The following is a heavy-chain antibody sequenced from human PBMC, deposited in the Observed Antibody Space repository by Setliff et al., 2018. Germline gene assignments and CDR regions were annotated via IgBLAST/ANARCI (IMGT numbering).Heavy chain of an antibody. CDR3: ARLPNYVWGSPVDY. CDR2: IYHGGDT. J-gene: IGHJ4*02. V-gene: IGHV4-39*01. Sequence: SETLSLTCTVSGGSINSGVYYWGWIRQPPGKGLEWIGRIYHGGDTYYNASLKSRLTISVDTSKNQFSLTLSSVTAADTAVYYCARLPNYVWGSPVDYWGQGTPVTVSS. D-gene: IGHD3-16*01. CDR1: GGSINSGVYY.